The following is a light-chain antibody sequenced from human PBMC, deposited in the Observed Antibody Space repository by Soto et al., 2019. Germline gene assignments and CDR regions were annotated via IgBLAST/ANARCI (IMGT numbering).Light chain of an antibody. CDR3: QQYNDWPPIT. CDR1: QSVSSD. J-gene: IGKJ3*01. V-gene: IGKV3-15*01. Sequence: EVVMTQSPATLSLSPGERATLSCRASQSVSSDLAWYQQKPGKAPRLLIYGASTRATEIPARFSGGGSETEFTLTISNLQSEEFGIYYCQQYNDWPPITFGPGPKVDIK. CDR2: GAS.